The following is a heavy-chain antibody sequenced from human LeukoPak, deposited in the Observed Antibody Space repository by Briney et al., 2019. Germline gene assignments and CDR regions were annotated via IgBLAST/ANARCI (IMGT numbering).Heavy chain of an antibody. V-gene: IGHV3-53*01. J-gene: IGHJ3*01. D-gene: IGHD3-22*01. CDR1: GGSISSYY. CDR2: IYSGGSP. Sequence: ETLSLTCTASGGSISSYYWSWVRQAPGKGLEWVSVIYSGGSPDYADSAKGRFTISSDNSKNTLYLQMNSLRVEDTAVYYCARDGADNSGYYFGSLWGQGTMVTVSS. CDR3: ARDGADNSGYYFGSL.